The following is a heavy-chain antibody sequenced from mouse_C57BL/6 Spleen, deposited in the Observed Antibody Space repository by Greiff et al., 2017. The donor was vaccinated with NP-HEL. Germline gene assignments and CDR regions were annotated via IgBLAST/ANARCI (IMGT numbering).Heavy chain of an antibody. D-gene: IGHD1-1*01. V-gene: IGHV1-22*01. Sequence: VQLQQSGPELVKPGASVKLSCKASGYPFTDYHIHWMKQSHGKSLEWIGDINPNNGGTSYNQKFKGKATLTVNKSSSTASMELRSMTSEDSAVYYGASFTTVFDYGGQGTTLTVSS. CDR1: GYPFTDYH. J-gene: IGHJ2*01. CDR3: ASFTTVFDY. CDR2: INPNNGGT.